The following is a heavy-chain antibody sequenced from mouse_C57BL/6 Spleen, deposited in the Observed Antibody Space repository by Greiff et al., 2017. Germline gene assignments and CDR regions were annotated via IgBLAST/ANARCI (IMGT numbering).Heavy chain of an antibody. V-gene: IGHV5-16*01. D-gene: IGHD2-3*01. J-gene: IGHJ1*03. Sequence: VQLKESEGGLVQPGSSMKLSCTASGFTFSDYYMAWVRQVPEKGLEWVANINYDGSSTYYLDSLKSRFIISRDNAKNILYLQMSSLKSEDTATYYCAREGADGYFVWGTGTTVTVSS. CDR1: GFTFSDYY. CDR2: INYDGSST. CDR3: AREGADGYFV.